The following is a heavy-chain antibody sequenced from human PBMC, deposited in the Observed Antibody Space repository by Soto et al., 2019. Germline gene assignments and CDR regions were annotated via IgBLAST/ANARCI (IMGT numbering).Heavy chain of an antibody. V-gene: IGHV4-34*01. J-gene: IGHJ4*02. CDR1: GGSFSGYY. CDR2: INHSGST. Sequence: LTCAVYGGSFSGYYWSWIRQPPGKGLEWIGEINHSGSTNYNPSLKSRVTISVDTSKNQFSLKLSSVTAADTAVYYCARVRPNYYDSSGYPVGLDYWGQGTLVTVSS. CDR3: ARVRPNYYDSSGYPVGLDY. D-gene: IGHD3-22*01.